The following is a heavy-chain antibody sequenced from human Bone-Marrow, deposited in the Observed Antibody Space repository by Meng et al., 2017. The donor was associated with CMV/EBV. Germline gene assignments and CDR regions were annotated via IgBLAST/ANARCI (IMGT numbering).Heavy chain of an antibody. V-gene: IGHV1-46*01. D-gene: IGHD3-10*01. CDR1: GYIFPSYY. J-gene: IGHJ5*02. CDR3: ARGFGELLHWFDP. Sequence: KACGYIFPSYYLHWLRQAPGQGLEWMGTINPRGGSTSYAQKFQGRVTMTRDTSTSTVYMELSSLRSEDTAVYYCARGFGELLHWFDPWGQGTLVTVSS. CDR2: INPRGGST.